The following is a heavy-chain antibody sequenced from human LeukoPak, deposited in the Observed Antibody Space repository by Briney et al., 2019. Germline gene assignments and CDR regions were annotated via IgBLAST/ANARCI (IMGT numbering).Heavy chain of an antibody. J-gene: IGHJ4*02. CDR3: TTDLGHLPGNLQWLELETTPPFDY. Sequence: GGSLRLSCAASGFTFSNAWMSWVRQAPEKGLEWVGRIKSKTDGGTTDYAAPVKGRFTISRDDSKNTLYLQMNSLKTEDTAVYYCTTDLGHLPGNLQWLELETTPPFDYWGQGTLVTVSS. CDR1: GFTFSNAW. CDR2: IKSKTDGGTT. V-gene: IGHV3-15*01. D-gene: IGHD6-19*01.